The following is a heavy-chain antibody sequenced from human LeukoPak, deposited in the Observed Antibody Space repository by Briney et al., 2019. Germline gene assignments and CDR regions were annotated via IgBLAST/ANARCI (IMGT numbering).Heavy chain of an antibody. Sequence: PSETLSLTCTVSGGSIRSYYWSCIRQPPGKGLEWIGYIYYSGSTNYTPSLKSRVSISVDTSKNQFSLKLSSVTAADTAVYYCARTFSESYYYYGMDVWGQGTTVTVSS. CDR1: GGSIRSYY. V-gene: IGHV4-59*01. D-gene: IGHD1-26*01. CDR2: IYYSGST. CDR3: ARTFSESYYYYGMDV. J-gene: IGHJ6*02.